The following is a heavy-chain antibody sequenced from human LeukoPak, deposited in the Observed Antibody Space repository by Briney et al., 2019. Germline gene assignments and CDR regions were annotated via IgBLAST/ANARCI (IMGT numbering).Heavy chain of an antibody. J-gene: IGHJ4*02. CDR2: IYYSGST. Sequence: SQTLSLTCTVSGGSISSGGYYWSWIRQHPGKGLEWIAYIYYSGSTYYNPCLKSRVTISVDTSKNQFSLKLSSVTAADTAVYYCARGRLVFQFDYWGQGPLVTVSS. CDR1: GGSISSGGYY. CDR3: ARGRLVFQFDY. D-gene: IGHD3-10*01. V-gene: IGHV4-31*03.